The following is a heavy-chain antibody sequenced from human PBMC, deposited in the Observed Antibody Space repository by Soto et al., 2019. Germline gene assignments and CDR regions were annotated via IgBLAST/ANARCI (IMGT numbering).Heavy chain of an antibody. D-gene: IGHD3-16*01. CDR3: ARLGFVGEGDF. V-gene: IGHV3-74*01. CDR2: ISGDGVHT. J-gene: IGHJ4*02. CDR1: GFTFSRYW. Sequence: EVQLAESGGGLIQPGGSLRLSCATSGFTFSRYWIHGVRQAPGEGLVWVSRISGDGVHTDYAESVKGRFTVSRDIAKSTGYLQMNNLRAEDTAIYYCARLGFVGEGDFWGQGLLVTVSS.